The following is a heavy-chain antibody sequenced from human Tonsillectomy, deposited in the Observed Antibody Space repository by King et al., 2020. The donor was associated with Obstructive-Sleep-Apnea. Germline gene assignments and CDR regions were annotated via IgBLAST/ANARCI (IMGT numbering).Heavy chain of an antibody. V-gene: IGHV1-2*02. D-gene: IGHD6-19*01. CDR3: ARGTGYISGWLRPIDY. J-gene: IGHJ4*02. CDR2: INPNSGGT. Sequence: QLVQSGAEVKKPGASVKVSCKTSGYTFTGYYMHWVRQAPGQGLEWMGWINPNSGGTNYAQKFQGRVTMTRDTSISTAYMELSRLKSDDTAVYYCARGTGYISGWLRPIDYWGQGTLVTVSS. CDR1: GYTFTGYY.